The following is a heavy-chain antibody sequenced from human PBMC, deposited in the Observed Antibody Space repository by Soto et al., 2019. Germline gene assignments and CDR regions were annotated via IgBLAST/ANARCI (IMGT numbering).Heavy chain of an antibody. CDR1: VFTFISYC. CDR2: ISYDGINK. CDR3: AKETRLQYSN. J-gene: IGHJ1*01. Sequence: VVSRRLSCSSSVFTFISYCIQLFRQAPVNGLEWVAVISYDGINKYYADSVKGRFTISRDNSKNTLYLQMNSLRAEDTAVYYCAKETRLQYSNWGQGTLVTVSS. V-gene: IGHV3-30*18. D-gene: IGHD6-6*01.